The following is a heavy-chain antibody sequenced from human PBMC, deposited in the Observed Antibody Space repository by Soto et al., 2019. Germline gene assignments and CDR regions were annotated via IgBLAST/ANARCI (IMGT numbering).Heavy chain of an antibody. CDR1: GGSISSGGYS. CDR2: IYHSGST. CDR3: ARATGIAAAKVEEIYWYFDL. J-gene: IGHJ2*01. V-gene: IGHV4-30-2*01. Sequence: QLQLQESGSGLVKPSQTLSLTCAVSGGSISSGGYSWSWIRQPPGKGLEWVGYIYHSGSTYYNPSLKSRVTISVDRSKNQFSLKLSSVTAADTAVYYCARATGIAAAKVEEIYWYFDLWGRGTLVTVSS. D-gene: IGHD6-13*01.